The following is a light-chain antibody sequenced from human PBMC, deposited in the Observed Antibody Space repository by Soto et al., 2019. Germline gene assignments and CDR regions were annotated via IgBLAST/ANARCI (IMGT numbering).Light chain of an antibody. CDR2: SNN. V-gene: IGLV1-44*01. CDR3: AAWDDSLNGPV. Sequence: QSVLTQPPSASGTHGHRVTISCSGSSSNIGSDTVKWYQHLPGTAPKLLIYSNNQRPSGVPDRFSGSKSGTSASLAISGLQSEDEADYYCAAWDDSLNGPVFGGGTKLTVL. CDR1: SSNIGSDT. J-gene: IGLJ2*01.